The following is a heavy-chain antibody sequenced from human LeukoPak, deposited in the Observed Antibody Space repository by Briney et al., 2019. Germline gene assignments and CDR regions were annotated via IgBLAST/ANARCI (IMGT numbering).Heavy chain of an antibody. Sequence: GGSLRLSCAASGFTFSSYGMHWVRQAPGKGLEWVAVISYDGSNKYYADSVKGRFTISRDNSKNTLYLQMNSLRAEDTAVYYCAKGELVGAPDEYYFDYWGQGTLVTVSS. CDR2: ISYDGSNK. CDR1: GFTFSSYG. J-gene: IGHJ4*02. V-gene: IGHV3-30*18. CDR3: AKGELVGAPDEYYFDY. D-gene: IGHD1-26*01.